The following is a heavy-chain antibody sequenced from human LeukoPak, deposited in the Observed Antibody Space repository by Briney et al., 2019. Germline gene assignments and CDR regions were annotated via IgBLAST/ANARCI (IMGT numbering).Heavy chain of an antibody. D-gene: IGHD3-9*01. V-gene: IGHV4-59*01. CDR3: TKGGRRDILTY. Sequence: SETLPLTCTVSGGSTSSYYWSWIRQPPGKGLEWIGYIYDSGSTNYNPSLKSRVTISVDTSKNQFSLKLTSVTAADTAVYYCTKGGRRDILTYWGQGILVTVSP. CDR2: IYDSGST. CDR1: GGSTSSYY. J-gene: IGHJ4*02.